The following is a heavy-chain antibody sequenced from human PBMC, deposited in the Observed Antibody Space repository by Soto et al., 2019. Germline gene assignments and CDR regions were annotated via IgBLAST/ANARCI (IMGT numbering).Heavy chain of an antibody. Sequence: PGGSLRLSCAASGFTFSSYAMAWVRQAPGEGLEWVSAISGSGGSTYYADSVKGRFTISRDNSKSTLYLQMNSLSAADTAVYYCAKTGHIVVVPADKNWFDPWGQGTLVTV. V-gene: IGHV3-23*01. CDR1: GFTFSSYA. CDR3: AKTGHIVVVPADKNWFDP. D-gene: IGHD2-2*01. J-gene: IGHJ5*02. CDR2: ISGSGGST.